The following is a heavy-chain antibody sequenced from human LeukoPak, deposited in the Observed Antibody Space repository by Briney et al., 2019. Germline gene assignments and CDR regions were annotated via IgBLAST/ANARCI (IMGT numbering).Heavy chain of an antibody. Sequence: SETLSLTCTVSGGSISSYYWSWIRQPPGKGLEWIGYIYYSGSTNYNPSLKSRVTISVDTSKNQFSLKLSSVTAADTAVYYCARDPPLKAVAGTGDAFDIWGQGTMVTVSS. CDR3: ARDPPLKAVAGTGDAFDI. CDR1: GGSISSYY. CDR2: IYYSGST. V-gene: IGHV4-59*01. D-gene: IGHD6-19*01. J-gene: IGHJ3*02.